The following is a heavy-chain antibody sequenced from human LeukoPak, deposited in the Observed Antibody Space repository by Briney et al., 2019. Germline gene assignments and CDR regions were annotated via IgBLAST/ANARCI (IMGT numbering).Heavy chain of an antibody. CDR3: ARENWNYSFDY. D-gene: IGHD1-7*01. CDR1: GFTFSTYW. Sequence: PGGSLRLSCAASGFTFSTYWMSWVRQAPGKGLEWVANIKQDTSEKYYVDSVKGRFTISRDNAKNSLYLQMNSLRAKDTAAYYCARENWNYSFDYWGQGTLVTVSS. V-gene: IGHV3-7*01. CDR2: IKQDTSEK. J-gene: IGHJ4*02.